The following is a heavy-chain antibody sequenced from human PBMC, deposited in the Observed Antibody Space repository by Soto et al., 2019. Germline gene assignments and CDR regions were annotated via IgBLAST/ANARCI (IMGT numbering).Heavy chain of an antibody. Sequence: GGSLRLSCAASGLTFSSYTMNWVRQAPGKGLEWVSSISSGSSFIYYADSVEGRFTVSRDNTKNSLFLQMNSLRPEDTAVYYCASFSSAWLAFDIWGQGTMVTVSS. J-gene: IGHJ3*02. CDR2: ISSGSSFI. CDR3: ASFSSAWLAFDI. CDR1: GLTFSSYT. D-gene: IGHD6-19*01. V-gene: IGHV3-21*01.